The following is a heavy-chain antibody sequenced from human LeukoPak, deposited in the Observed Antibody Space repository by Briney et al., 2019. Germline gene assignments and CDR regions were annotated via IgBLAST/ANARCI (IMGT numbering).Heavy chain of an antibody. CDR3: ARSSGWSPPAEYFQH. D-gene: IGHD6-19*01. CDR2: ISYDGSNK. Sequence: GGSLRLSCAASGFTFSSYGMHWVRQAPGKGLEWVAVISYDGSNKYYADSVKGRFTISRDNSKNTLYLQMNSLRAEDTAVYYCARSSGWSPPAEYFQHWGQGTLVTVSS. CDR1: GFTFSSYG. V-gene: IGHV3-30*03. J-gene: IGHJ1*01.